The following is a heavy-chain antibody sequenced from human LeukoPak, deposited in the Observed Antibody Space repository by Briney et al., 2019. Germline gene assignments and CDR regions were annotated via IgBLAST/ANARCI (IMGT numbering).Heavy chain of an antibody. CDR1: GGSFSGYY. D-gene: IGHD3-16*01. J-gene: IGHJ6*03. CDR2: INHSGGT. Sequence: NTSETLSLTCAVYGGSFSGYYWSWIRQPPGKGLEWIGEINHSGGTKYNPSLKSRVTISVDTSKNQFSLKLSSVTAADTAMYYCARVKDPGGYYYYYYMDVWGKGTTVTVSS. V-gene: IGHV4-34*01. CDR3: ARVKDPGGYYYYYYMDV.